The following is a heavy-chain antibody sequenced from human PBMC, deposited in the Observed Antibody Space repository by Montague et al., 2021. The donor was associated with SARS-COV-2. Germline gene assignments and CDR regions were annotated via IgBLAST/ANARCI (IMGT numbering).Heavy chain of an antibody. V-gene: IGHV4-59*13. D-gene: IGHD4/OR15-4a*01. CDR1: GASFSTYH. CDR2: VYYNGST. CDR3: AREARLSNYGGHDGLDF. Sequence: SETLSLTCFVSGASFSTYHWSWLRQSPGEGLEWIGFVYYNGSTKYNPSLESRVTISLAPSKHQFSLRLTSMTVADTAVYYCAREARLSNYGGHDGLDFWGQGTMVIVSS. J-gene: IGHJ3*01.